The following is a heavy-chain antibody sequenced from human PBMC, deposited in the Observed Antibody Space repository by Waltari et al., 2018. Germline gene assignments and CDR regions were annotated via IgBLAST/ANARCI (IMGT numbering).Heavy chain of an antibody. CDR2: INPNSGGT. CDR3: ARDRGYDFWSGYHHDAFDI. J-gene: IGHJ3*02. CDR1: GGTFSSYA. V-gene: IGHV1-2*06. Sequence: QVQLVQSGAEVKKPGSSVKVSCKASGGTFSSYAISWVRQAPGQGLEWMGRINPNSGGTNYAQKFQGRVTMTRDTSISTAYMELSRLRSDDTAVYYCARDRGYDFWSGYHHDAFDIWGQGTMVTVSS. D-gene: IGHD3-3*01.